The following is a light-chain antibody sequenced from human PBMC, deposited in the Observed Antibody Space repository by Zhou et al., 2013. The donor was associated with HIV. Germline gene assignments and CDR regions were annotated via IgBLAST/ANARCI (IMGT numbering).Light chain of an antibody. Sequence: EIVMTQSPATLSVSPGERATLSCRASQSVSSNLAWYQQKPGQAPRLLIYGASTRATGIPARFSGSGSGTEFTLTISSLQSEDFAVYYCQQYNNWPPNFGQGPSWRSN. CDR1: QSVSSN. CDR3: QQYNNWPPN. J-gene: IGKJ2*01. CDR2: GAS. V-gene: IGKV3-15*01.